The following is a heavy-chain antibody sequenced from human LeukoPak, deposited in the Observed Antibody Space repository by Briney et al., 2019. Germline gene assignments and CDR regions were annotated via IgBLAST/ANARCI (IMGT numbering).Heavy chain of an antibody. J-gene: IGHJ4*02. D-gene: IGHD6-13*01. CDR3: ARGGIAAAGMSCDY. V-gene: IGHV1-46*01. CDR2: INPIGGST. CDR1: GYAFTSYY. Sequence: ASVKVSCKASGYAFTSYYMHWVRQAPGQGLEWMGIINPIGGSTRYAQKFQGRVTMTRDASTSTVYMELSSLRSEDTAVYYCARGGIAAAGMSCDYWGQGTLVTVCS.